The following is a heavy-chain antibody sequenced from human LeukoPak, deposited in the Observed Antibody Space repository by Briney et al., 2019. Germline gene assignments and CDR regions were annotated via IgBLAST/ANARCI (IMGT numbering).Heavy chain of an antibody. CDR3: TRDGDLIAVAGRGPSCSDY. CDR2: IRSKAYGGTT. J-gene: IGHJ4*02. V-gene: IGHV3-49*03. D-gene: IGHD6-19*01. Sequence: GGSLRLSCTASGFTLGDYAMSWFRQAPGKGLEWVGFIRSKAYGGTTEYAASVKGRFTISRDDSKSIAYLQMNSLKTEDTAVYYCTRDGDLIAVAGRGPSCSDYWGQGTLVTVSS. CDR1: GFTLGDYA.